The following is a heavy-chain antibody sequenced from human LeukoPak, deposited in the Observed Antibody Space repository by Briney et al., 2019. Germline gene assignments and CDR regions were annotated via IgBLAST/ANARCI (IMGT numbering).Heavy chain of an antibody. D-gene: IGHD2-2*01. CDR2: IYSGGST. V-gene: IGHV3-53*05. CDR1: GFTVSSNY. J-gene: IGHJ5*02. CDR3: ARDPLYCSSTSCP. Sequence: GGSLRLSCAASGFTVSSNYMSWVRQAPGRGLEWVSVIYSGGSTYYADSVKGRFTISRDNSKNTLYLQMNSLRAEDTAVYYCARDPLYCSSTSCPWGQGTLVTVSS.